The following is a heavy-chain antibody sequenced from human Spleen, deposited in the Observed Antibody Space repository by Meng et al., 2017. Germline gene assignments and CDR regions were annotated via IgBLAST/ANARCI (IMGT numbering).Heavy chain of an antibody. CDR3: ARRHYLGGVAGGDYYDYQMDV. V-gene: IGHV5-51*01. CDR2: IYPGDSDT. D-gene: IGHD6-19*01. Sequence: KVSCKGSGYSFTSYWISWVRQVPGKGLEWMGSIYPGDSDTRYSPSFQGQVTISADRSINTAYLQWSSLKAADTALYYCARRHYLGGVAGGDYYDYQMDVWGQGTTVTVSS. J-gene: IGHJ6*02. CDR1: GYSFTSYW.